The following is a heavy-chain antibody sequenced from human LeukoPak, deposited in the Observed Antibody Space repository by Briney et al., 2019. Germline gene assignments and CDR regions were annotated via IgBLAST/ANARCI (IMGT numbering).Heavy chain of an antibody. Sequence: GGSLRLSCAASGFAFSDYSMNWVRQAPGKGLEWVANTRGSGSGMGSGNYYAGSVKGRFTISRDNAKNSLYLQMSSLRAEDTAFYYCARDDTWGFDYWGQGALVTVSS. D-gene: IGHD7-27*01. CDR3: ARDDTWGFDY. V-gene: IGHV3-21*05. CDR1: GFAFSDYS. J-gene: IGHJ4*02. CDR2: TRGSGSGM.